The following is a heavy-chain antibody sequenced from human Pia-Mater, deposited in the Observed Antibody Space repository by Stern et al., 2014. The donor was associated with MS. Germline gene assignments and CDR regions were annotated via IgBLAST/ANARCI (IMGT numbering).Heavy chain of an antibody. Sequence: EVQLVQSGAELIRPAAPLHPSCKGSGSKFSIYWIAWVRQMPGKGLEWMGIIYPGDSETRYSPSFQGQVTMSADKSTSTAYLQWSSLNASDTAMYFCARQTTAWASDVWGQGTLVTVSS. D-gene: IGHD1-14*01. CDR2: IYPGDSET. J-gene: IGHJ4*02. V-gene: IGHV5-51*01. CDR3: ARQTTAWASDV. CDR1: GSKFSIYW.